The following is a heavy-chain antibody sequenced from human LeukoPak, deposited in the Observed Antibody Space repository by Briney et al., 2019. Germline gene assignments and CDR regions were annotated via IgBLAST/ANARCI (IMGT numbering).Heavy chain of an antibody. Sequence: GGSLRLSCAASGFIVSDNYISWVRQAPGKGLEWISIIYSGNHTSYRDSVKGRFIISRDNSKNMVYLQMNSLRVGDTAVYYCAREGVATAGTAYDYWGQGTLVTVSS. CDR2: IYSGNHT. V-gene: IGHV3-66*01. D-gene: IGHD1-1*01. CDR1: GFIVSDNY. J-gene: IGHJ4*02. CDR3: AREGVATAGTAYDY.